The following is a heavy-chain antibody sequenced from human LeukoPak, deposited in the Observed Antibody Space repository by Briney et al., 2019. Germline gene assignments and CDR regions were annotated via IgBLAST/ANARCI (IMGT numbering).Heavy chain of an antibody. CDR1: GYTFTSYD. D-gene: IGHD3-3*01. CDR3: ARVRPITTIFGVVTGPVEYFDY. CDR2: MNPNSGNT. V-gene: IGHV1-8*01. Sequence: ASVKVSCKASGYTFTSYDINWVRQATGQGLEWMGWMNPNSGNTGYAQKFQGRVTMTRNTSISTAYMELSSLRSEDTAVYYCARVRPITTIFGVVTGPVEYFDYWGQGTLVAVSS. J-gene: IGHJ4*02.